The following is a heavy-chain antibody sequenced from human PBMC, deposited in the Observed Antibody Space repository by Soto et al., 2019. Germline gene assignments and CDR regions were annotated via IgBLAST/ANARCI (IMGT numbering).Heavy chain of an antibody. CDR3: ARWGGKYYDILTGSRDDAFDI. D-gene: IGHD3-9*01. J-gene: IGHJ3*02. CDR2: IKQNRRAI. CDR1: GFTFSRDW. Sequence: GGSLSLSCASSGFTFSRDWMSWVRQAPGKGLEWVSSIKQNRRAIYYADSVKGRFTISRDNAKNSLYLQMNSLRDEDTAVYYCARWGGKYYDILTGSRDDAFDIWGQGTTVTVSS. V-gene: IGHV3-7*01.